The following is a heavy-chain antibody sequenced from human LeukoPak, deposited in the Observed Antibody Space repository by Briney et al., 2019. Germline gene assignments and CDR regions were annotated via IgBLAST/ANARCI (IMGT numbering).Heavy chain of an antibody. D-gene: IGHD2/OR15-2a*01. CDR1: GFSFSSNT. V-gene: IGHV3-23*01. CDR2: ISNNGGRT. J-gene: IGHJ4*02. Sequence: GGSLRLSCASSGFSFSSNTMSWVRQAPGRGLEWVSAISNNGGRTDYADSVKGRFTISRDNSKSTLYLHMDSLRAEDTAVYYCARDEDTSALSEYWGQGTLVTVSS. CDR3: ARDEDTSALSEY.